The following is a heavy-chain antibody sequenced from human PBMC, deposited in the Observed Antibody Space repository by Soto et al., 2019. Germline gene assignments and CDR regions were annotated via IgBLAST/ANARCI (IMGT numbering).Heavy chain of an antibody. V-gene: IGHV3-66*04. CDR3: ARRLPPGYYGMDV. D-gene: IGHD3-16*01. CDR1: GFTVSSNY. Sequence: EVQLVESGGGLVQPGGSLRLSCAASGFTVSSNYMSWVRQAPGKGLEWVSVIYSGGSTYYADSVKGRFTISRDNSKNTLYLQMNSLRAEDTAVYYFARRLPPGYYGMDVWGRGTTVTVSS. J-gene: IGHJ6*02. CDR2: IYSGGST.